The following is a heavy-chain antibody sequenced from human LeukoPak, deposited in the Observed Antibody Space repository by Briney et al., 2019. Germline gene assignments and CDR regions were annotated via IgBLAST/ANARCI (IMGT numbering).Heavy chain of an antibody. D-gene: IGHD3-22*01. J-gene: IGHJ4*02. Sequence: GGSLRLSCAASGFXFSTNSINWVRQAPGKGLEWVSYISSSSSTIYYADSVKGRFTISRDNAKDSLYLQMNSLRDEDTAVYYCARDSRGIVVVDFDYWGQGTLVTVSS. V-gene: IGHV3-48*02. CDR2: ISSSSSTI. CDR3: ARDSRGIVVVDFDY. CDR1: GFXFSTNS.